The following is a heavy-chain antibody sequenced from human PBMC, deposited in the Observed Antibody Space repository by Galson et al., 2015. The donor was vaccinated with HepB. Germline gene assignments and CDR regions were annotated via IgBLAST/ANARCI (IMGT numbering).Heavy chain of an antibody. Sequence: SVKVSCKASGYTFTSYYMHWVRQAPGQGLEWMGIINPSGGSTSYAQKFQGRVTMTRDTSTSTVYMELSSLRSEDTAVYYCAREPHDSSGYYPDAFDIWGQGTMVTVSS. D-gene: IGHD3-22*01. V-gene: IGHV1-46*01. CDR1: GYTFTSYY. CDR2: INPSGGST. J-gene: IGHJ3*02. CDR3: AREPHDSSGYYPDAFDI.